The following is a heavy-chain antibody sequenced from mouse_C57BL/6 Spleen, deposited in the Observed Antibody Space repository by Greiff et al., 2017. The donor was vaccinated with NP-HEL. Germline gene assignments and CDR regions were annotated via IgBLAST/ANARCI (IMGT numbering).Heavy chain of an antibody. Sequence: VKLVESGAELVRPGASVTLSCKASGYTFTDYEMHWVKQTPVHGLEWIGAIDPETGGTAYNQKFKGKAILTADKSSSTAYMELRSLTSEDSAVYYCTREIYDGYFFDYWGQGTTLTVSS. CDR2: IDPETGGT. CDR3: TREIYDGYFFDY. V-gene: IGHV1-15*01. CDR1: GYTFTDYE. J-gene: IGHJ2*01. D-gene: IGHD2-3*01.